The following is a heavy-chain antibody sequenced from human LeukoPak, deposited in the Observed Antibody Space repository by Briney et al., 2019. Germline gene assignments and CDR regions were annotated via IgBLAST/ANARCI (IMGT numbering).Heavy chain of an antibody. D-gene: IGHD3-22*01. V-gene: IGHV5-51*01. Sequence: GASLQISCKGSGYIFTSYRNGWVRQMPGKGLEWMGIIYPGDSDTRYSPSFHGQVTISADKSISTAYQQWSSLKASDTAMYYCARSDSSGSLSFDYWGQGTLVTVSS. CDR1: GYIFTSYR. CDR3: ARSDSSGSLSFDY. CDR2: IYPGDSDT. J-gene: IGHJ4*02.